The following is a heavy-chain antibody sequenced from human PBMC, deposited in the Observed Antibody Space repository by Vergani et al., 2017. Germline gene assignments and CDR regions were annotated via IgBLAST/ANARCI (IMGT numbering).Heavy chain of an antibody. D-gene: IGHD1-14*01. CDR1: GGSISSGDYS. J-gene: IGHJ6*03. CDR2: IYYSGST. CDR3: ARGYTPYYYMDV. V-gene: IGHV4-30-2*05. Sequence: QLQLQESGSGLVKPSQTLSLTCAVSGGSISSGDYSWSWIRQPPGKGLEWIGYIYYSGSTYYNPSLKSRVTISVDTSKNQFSLKLSSVTAADTAVYYCARGYTPYYYMDVWGKGTTVTVSS.